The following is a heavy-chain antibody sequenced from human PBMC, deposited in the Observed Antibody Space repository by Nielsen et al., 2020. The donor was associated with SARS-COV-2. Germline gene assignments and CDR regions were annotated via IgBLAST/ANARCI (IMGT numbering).Heavy chain of an antibody. J-gene: IGHJ4*02. V-gene: IGHV3-30*04. Sequence: GGSLRLSCIGSGFDFSRHSMAWVRQAPGKGLEWLALIVYHGGDTYYADSVKGRFTISRDNSRNTLYLQMDSLTAEDTAFYYCSRLSVGTYFDNWGPGTLSPSPQ. CDR2: IVYHGGDT. CDR3: SRLSVGTYFDN. D-gene: IGHD7-27*01. CDR1: GFDFSRHS.